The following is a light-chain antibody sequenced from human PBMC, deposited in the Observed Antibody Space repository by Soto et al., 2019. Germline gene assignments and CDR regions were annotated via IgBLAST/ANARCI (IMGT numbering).Light chain of an antibody. Sequence: EIVLTQSPGTLSLSPGDRATLSCRASESVSSSYLAWYQQKPGQAPRLLIYGASSRATGIPDRFSGSGSGTDFTLTISRLEPEDFAVYYCKQYGRSPSITFGQGTRLEI. CDR3: KQYGRSPSIT. CDR2: GAS. CDR1: ESVSSSY. V-gene: IGKV3-20*01. J-gene: IGKJ5*01.